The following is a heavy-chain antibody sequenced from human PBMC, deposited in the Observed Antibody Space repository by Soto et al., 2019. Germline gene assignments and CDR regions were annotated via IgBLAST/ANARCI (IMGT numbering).Heavy chain of an antibody. D-gene: IGHD6-6*01. CDR1: GFTFSSYG. V-gene: IGHV3-30*18. CDR2: ISYDGSNK. J-gene: IGHJ4*02. Sequence: GGSLRLSCAASGFTFSSYGMHWVRQAPGKGLEWVAVISYDGSNKYYADSVKGRFTISRDNSKNTLYLQMNSLRAEDTAVYYCANEYSSSSGFDYWGQGPLVTVSS. CDR3: ANEYSSSSGFDY.